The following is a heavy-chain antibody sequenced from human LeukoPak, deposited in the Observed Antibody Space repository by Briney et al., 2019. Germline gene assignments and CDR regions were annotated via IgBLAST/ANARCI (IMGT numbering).Heavy chain of an antibody. D-gene: IGHD2-8*01. CDR2: ISYDGSNK. CDR3: AKDHTNGGSYYYYYGMDV. J-gene: IGHJ6*02. CDR1: GFIFSNYG. Sequence: GGSLRLSCAASGFIFSNYGMHWVRQAPGKGLEWVAVISYDGSNKYYADSVKGRFTISRDNSKNTLYLQMNSLRAEDTAVYYCAKDHTNGGSYYYYYGMDVWGQGTTVTVSS. V-gene: IGHV3-30*18.